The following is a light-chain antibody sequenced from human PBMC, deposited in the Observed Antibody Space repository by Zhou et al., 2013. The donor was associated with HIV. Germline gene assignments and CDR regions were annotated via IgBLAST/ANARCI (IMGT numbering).Light chain of an antibody. CDR1: SSDVGNYNL. V-gene: IGLV2-14*02. CDR2: EVS. Sequence: QSALTQPASVSGSPGQSITISCTGTSSDVGNYNLVSWYQQHPGKAPKLMICEVSKRPSGVSDRFSGSKSGNTASLTISGLQAEDEADYYCSSYTRSSTLFGTGTKVTVL. CDR3: SSYTRSSTL. J-gene: IGLJ1*01.